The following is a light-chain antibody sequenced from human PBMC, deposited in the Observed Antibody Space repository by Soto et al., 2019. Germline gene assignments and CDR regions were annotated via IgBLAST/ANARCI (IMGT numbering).Light chain of an antibody. J-gene: IGKJ4*01. Sequence: DVQMTQSPSSLSASVGDRVTITWRAGQDISNHLAWFQQKPGKAPKSLSSTASSLQSGVPSKFSGNGSGTDFTLTISSLQPEDFATYFCQQYNSYPVSFGGGTKVEIK. CDR1: QDISNH. V-gene: IGKV1-16*02. CDR3: QQYNSYPVS. CDR2: TAS.